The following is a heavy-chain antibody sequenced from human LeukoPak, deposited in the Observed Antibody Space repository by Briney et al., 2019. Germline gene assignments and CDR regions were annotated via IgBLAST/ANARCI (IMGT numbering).Heavy chain of an antibody. D-gene: IGHD3-10*01. Sequence: SETLSLTCTVSGYSISSGYYWGWIRQPPGKGLEWIGSIYHSGSTYYNPSLKSRVTISVDTSKNQFSLKLSSVTAADTAVYYCARSTYYYGSGYIRDWGQGTLVTVSS. CDR3: ARSTYYYGSGYIRD. CDR2: IYHSGST. J-gene: IGHJ4*02. V-gene: IGHV4-38-2*02. CDR1: GYSISSGYY.